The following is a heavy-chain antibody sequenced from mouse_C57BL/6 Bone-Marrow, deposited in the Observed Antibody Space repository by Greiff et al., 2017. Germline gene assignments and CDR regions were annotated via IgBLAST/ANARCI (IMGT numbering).Heavy chain of an antibody. CDR2: IRNKANNHAT. Sequence: EVKLMESGGGLVQPGGSLTLPCAASGFTFSDAWMDWVRQSPAKGLAWVALIRNKANNHATYYAESVKGRLSIPRDDSKSSVYLQRNSLRPGDTGIYYCTGWDRVRFSYCGQGTLVTVSA. CDR1: GFTFSDAW. V-gene: IGHV6-6*01. J-gene: IGHJ3*01. CDR3: TGWDRVRFSY. D-gene: IGHD3-3*01.